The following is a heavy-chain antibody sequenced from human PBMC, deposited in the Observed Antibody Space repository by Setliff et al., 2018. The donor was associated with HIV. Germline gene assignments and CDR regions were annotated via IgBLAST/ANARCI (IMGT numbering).Heavy chain of an antibody. CDR2: IIPMLSIA. V-gene: IGHV1-69*10. D-gene: IGHD6-19*01. CDR3: ARGEGYSSGWFKYYYKALDV. CDR1: GYTFTTYG. J-gene: IGHJ6*02. Sequence: SVKVSCKPSGYTFTTYGLSWVRQAPGQGLEWMGWIIPMLSIANYAQKFQDRLTITADESTSTAYMELSSLTSDDTAVYHCARGEGYSSGWFKYYYKALDVWGQGTTVTVSS.